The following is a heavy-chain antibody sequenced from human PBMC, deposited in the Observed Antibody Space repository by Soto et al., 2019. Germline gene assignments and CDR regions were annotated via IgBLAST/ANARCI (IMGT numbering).Heavy chain of an antibody. V-gene: IGHV3-30*18. D-gene: IGHD6-19*01. CDR3: AKGGRQWLVTSDFNY. Sequence: VQLVESGGGVVQPGRSLRLSCAASGFTFSDYAMHWVRQAPGKGLEWVAVVSHDGRNTHYADSVKGRFTISRDSSKNTVSLEMISLRAEDTAVYYCAKGGRQWLVTSDFNYWGQGALVTVSS. CDR1: GFTFSDYA. CDR2: VSHDGRNT. J-gene: IGHJ4*02.